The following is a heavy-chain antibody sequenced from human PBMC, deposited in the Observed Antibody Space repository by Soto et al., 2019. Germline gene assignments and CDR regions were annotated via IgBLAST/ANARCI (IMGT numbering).Heavy chain of an antibody. CDR3: VRRLTGTTSPIIVH. D-gene: IGHD1-7*01. CDR2: ISYDGSNK. CDR1: GFTFSSYG. J-gene: IGHJ4*02. Sequence: PGGSLRLSCAASGFTFSSYGMHWVRQAPGKGLEWVAVISYDGSNKYYADSVKVRFTISRDNSKNTLYLQMNRLRAEDTAVYFCVRRLTGTTSPIIVHWGQGTLVTGS. V-gene: IGHV3-30*03.